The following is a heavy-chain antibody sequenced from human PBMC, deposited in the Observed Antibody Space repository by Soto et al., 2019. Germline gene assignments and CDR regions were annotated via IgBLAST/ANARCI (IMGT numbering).Heavy chain of an antibody. CDR2: INAGNGNT. J-gene: IGHJ4*02. V-gene: IGHV1-3*01. D-gene: IGHD5-12*01. CDR1: GYTFTSYA. CDR3: ARADGYNKRGGFDY. Sequence: QVQLVKSGAEVKKPGASVKVSCKASGYTFTSYAMHWVRQAPGQRLEWMGWINAGNGNTKYSQKFQGRVTITRDTSASTPYMELSSLRSEDTAVYYCARADGYNKRGGFDYWGQGTLVTVSS.